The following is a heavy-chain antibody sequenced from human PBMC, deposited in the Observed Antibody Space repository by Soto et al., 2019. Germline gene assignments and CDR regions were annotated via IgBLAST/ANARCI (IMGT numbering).Heavy chain of an antibody. J-gene: IGHJ4*02. D-gene: IGHD1-26*01. CDR1: GFTFSSYA. Sequence: EVQLLESGGGLVQPGGSLRLSCAASGFTFSSYAMSWVRQAPGKGLEWVSAISGSGGSTYYADSVKGRFSISRDNSKNTLYLQMNSLRAEDTAVYYCAKDLAQYSESYYPFDYWGQGTLVTVSS. CDR3: AKDLAQYSESYYPFDY. CDR2: ISGSGGST. V-gene: IGHV3-23*01.